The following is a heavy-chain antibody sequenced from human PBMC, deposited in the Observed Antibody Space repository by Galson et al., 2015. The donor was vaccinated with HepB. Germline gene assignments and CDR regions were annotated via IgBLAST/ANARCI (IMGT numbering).Heavy chain of an antibody. D-gene: IGHD3-9*01. Sequence: CAISGDSVSSNTAAWNWIRQSPSRGLEWLGRTYCRSKCYNDYALSVKSRITINADTSQNQFSLQLNSVTPEDTAVYYCARDPPTNYDVLTGHYSTAGFDCWGQGSLVTVSS. J-gene: IGHJ4*02. V-gene: IGHV6-1*01. CDR3: ARDPPTNYDVLTGHYSTAGFDC. CDR1: GDSVSSNTAA. CDR2: TYCRSKCYN.